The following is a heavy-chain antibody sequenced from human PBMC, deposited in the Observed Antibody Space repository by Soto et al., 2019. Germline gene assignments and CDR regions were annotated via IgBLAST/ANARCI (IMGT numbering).Heavy chain of an antibody. D-gene: IGHD5-12*01. J-gene: IGHJ6*02. V-gene: IGHV1-69*12. Sequence: QVQLVQSGAEVKKPGSSVKVSCKASGGTFRSYAMSWVRQAPGQGLEWMGEITPMFGTPNYGQKFQGRVRITADESTRTAYMELSSLRSEDTAVYYCARTRVVATMTVYQYYGMDAWGQGTTVTVSS. CDR1: GGTFRSYA. CDR3: ARTRVVATMTVYQYYGMDA. CDR2: ITPMFGTP.